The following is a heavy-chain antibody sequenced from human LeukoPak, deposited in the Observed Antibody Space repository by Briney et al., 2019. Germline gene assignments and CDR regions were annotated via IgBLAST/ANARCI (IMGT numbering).Heavy chain of an antibody. CDR2: INQDGSEN. Sequence: GGSLRLSRAASGFTFSSYWMSWVRQAPGKGLEWVANINQDGSENYYVDSVKGRFTISRDKSKNTLYLHMDSLRAADTAVYYCARDPYYGSGKYYYAMDLCGQGTTVTVSS. J-gene: IGHJ6*02. CDR3: ARDPYYGSGKYYYAMDL. D-gene: IGHD3-10*01. V-gene: IGHV3-7*01. CDR1: GFTFSSYW.